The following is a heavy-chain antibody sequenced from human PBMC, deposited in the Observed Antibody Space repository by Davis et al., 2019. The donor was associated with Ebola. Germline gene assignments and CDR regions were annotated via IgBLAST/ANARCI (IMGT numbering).Heavy chain of an antibody. V-gene: IGHV1-2*04. J-gene: IGHJ6*02. D-gene: IGHD2-15*01. CDR2: INPNSGGT. CDR3: ARDLFGCSGGSCYPYYYYGMDV. Sequence: ASVKVSCKASGYTFTGYYMHWVRQAPGQGLEWMGWINPNSGGTNYAQKFQGWVTITRDTSIRTAYMELSRLRSDDTAVYYCARDLFGCSGGSCYPYYYYGMDVWGQGTTVTVSS. CDR1: GYTFTGYY.